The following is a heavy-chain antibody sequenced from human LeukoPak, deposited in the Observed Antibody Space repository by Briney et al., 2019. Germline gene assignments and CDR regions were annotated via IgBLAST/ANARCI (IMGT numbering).Heavy chain of an antibody. D-gene: IGHD3-16*01. CDR1: GGSISSSSYY. CDR2: IYYSGST. J-gene: IGHJ4*02. V-gene: IGHV4-39*01. CDR3: AGLFGGATDY. Sequence: SETLSLTCTVSGGSISSSSYYWGWIRQPPGKGLEWIGSIYYSGSTYYNPSLKSRVTISVDTSKNQFSLKLSSVTATDTAVYYCAGLFGGATDYWGQGTLVTVSS.